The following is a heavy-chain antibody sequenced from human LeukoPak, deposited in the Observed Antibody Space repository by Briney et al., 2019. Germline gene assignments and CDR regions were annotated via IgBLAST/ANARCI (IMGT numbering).Heavy chain of an antibody. D-gene: IGHD4-17*01. CDR3: ARSYGDYFEYFQH. CDR2: ISYDGSNK. Sequence: GGSLRLSCAASGFTFSSYAMHWVCQAPGKGLEWVAVISYDGSNKYYADSVKGRFTISRDNSKNTLYLQMNSLRAEDTAVYYCARSYGDYFEYFQHWGQGTLVTVSS. V-gene: IGHV3-30*04. CDR1: GFTFSSYA. J-gene: IGHJ1*01.